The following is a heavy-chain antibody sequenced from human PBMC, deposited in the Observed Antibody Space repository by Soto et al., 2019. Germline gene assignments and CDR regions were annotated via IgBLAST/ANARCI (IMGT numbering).Heavy chain of an antibody. Sequence: HPVGSLRLSCAACGFIFSNYGMNWVRQAPGKGLEGVSDISDSGSSTFYEDSVKGRFTISRDNSKNMLFLQMNSLRAEETAVYYCARVRQVATYDRSGYPDCWGQETRGTVTS. J-gene: IGHJ4*02. D-gene: IGHD3-22*01. CDR1: GFIFSNYG. CDR2: ISDSGSST. CDR3: ARVRQVATYDRSGYPDC. V-gene: IGHV3-23*01.